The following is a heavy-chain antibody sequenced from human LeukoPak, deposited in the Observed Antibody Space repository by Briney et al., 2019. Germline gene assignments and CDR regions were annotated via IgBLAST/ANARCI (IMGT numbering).Heavy chain of an antibody. J-gene: IGHJ6*03. CDR2: IIPIFGAT. V-gene: IGHV1-69*06. CDR1: ACSFSIRA. D-gene: IGHD3-16*01. Sequence: SVNVSCNASACSFSIRANTVVREAPGQGLEWMGRIIPIFGATTYAQKFQGRVTITADMGSSTAYLELTGLTSEDTALYFCAKQGAVRQDYYMDVWGNGTTVIVSS. CDR3: AKQGAVRQDYYMDV.